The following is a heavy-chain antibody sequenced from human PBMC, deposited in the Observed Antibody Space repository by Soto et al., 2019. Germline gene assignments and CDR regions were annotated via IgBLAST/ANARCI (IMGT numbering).Heavy chain of an antibody. CDR2: IYYSGST. CDR1: GGSISSSSYY. CDR3: ARFCSGGSCYLSAFDI. V-gene: IGHV4-39*01. J-gene: IGHJ3*02. Sequence: SETLSLTCTVSGGSISSSSYYWGWIRQPPGKGREGIGSIYYSGSTYYNPSLKSRVTISVDTSKNQFSLKLSSVTAADTAVYYCARFCSGGSCYLSAFDIWGQGTMVTVSS. D-gene: IGHD2-15*01.